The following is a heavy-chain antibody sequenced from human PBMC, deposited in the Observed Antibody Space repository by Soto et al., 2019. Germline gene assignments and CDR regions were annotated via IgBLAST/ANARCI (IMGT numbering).Heavy chain of an antibody. D-gene: IGHD6-13*01. CDR3: ARAQLNESIAAAGTPPLDY. Sequence: SETLSLTCAVSGYSISSGYYWGWIRQPPGKGLEWIGSIYHSGSTYYNPSLKSRVTISVDTSKNQFSLKLSSVTASDTAVYYCARAQLNESIAAAGTPPLDYWGQGTPVTVSS. V-gene: IGHV4-38-2*01. J-gene: IGHJ4*02. CDR1: GYSISSGYY. CDR2: IYHSGST.